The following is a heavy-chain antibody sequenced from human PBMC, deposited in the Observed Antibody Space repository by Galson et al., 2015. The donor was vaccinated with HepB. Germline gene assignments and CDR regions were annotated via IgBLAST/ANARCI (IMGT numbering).Heavy chain of an antibody. CDR2: TYYRSKWYN. CDR1: GDSVSTNSAS. CDR3: ARYRRAVAEN. V-gene: IGHV6-1*01. J-gene: IGHJ4*02. D-gene: IGHD6-19*01. Sequence: CAISGDSVSTNSASWNWIRQSPSRGLEWLGRTYYRSKWYNEYAESVKGRITINPDTSENQFSLQLNSVTPEDTAVYYCARYRRAVAENWGPGTLVTVSS.